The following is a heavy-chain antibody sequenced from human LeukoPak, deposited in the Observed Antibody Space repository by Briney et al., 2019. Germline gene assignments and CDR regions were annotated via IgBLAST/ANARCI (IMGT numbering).Heavy chain of an antibody. D-gene: IGHD1-7*01. CDR3: ASGTVGNYALDY. CDR2: IGTSSNNI. CDR1: GLTFSRYN. V-gene: IGHV3-21*01. J-gene: IGHJ4*02. Sequence: AGGSLRLSCAASGLTFSRYNMNWVRQAPGKGLEWVSSIGTSSNNIYYTDSVKGRFTISRDNAKNSPYLQVDSLRVEDTAVYFCASGTVGNYALDYWGQGTLVTVSS.